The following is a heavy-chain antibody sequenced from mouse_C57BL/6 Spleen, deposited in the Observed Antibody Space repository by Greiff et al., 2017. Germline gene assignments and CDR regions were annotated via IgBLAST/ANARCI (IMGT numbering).Heavy chain of an antibody. V-gene: IGHV1-18*01. CDR1: GYTFTDYN. Sequence: VQLKESGPELVKPGASVKIPCKASGYTFTDYNMDWVKQSHGKSLEWIGDINPNNGGTIYNQKFKGKATLTVDKSSSTAYMELRSLTSEDTAVYYCARSLYDYPGYFDVWGTGTTVTVSS. D-gene: IGHD2-4*01. CDR3: ARSLYDYPGYFDV. J-gene: IGHJ1*03. CDR2: INPNNGGT.